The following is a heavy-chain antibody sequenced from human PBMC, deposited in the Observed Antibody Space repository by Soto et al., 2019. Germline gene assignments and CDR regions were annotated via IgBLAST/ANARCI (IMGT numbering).Heavy chain of an antibody. CDR3: AKDRFRIAVAAPFDY. CDR2: ISYDGSNK. V-gene: IGHV3-30*18. J-gene: IGHJ4*02. CDR1: GFTFSSYG. D-gene: IGHD6-19*01. Sequence: QVQLVESGGGVVQPGRSLRRSCAASGFTFSSYGMHWVRQAPGKGLEWVAVISYDGSNKYYADSVKGRFTISRDNSKNTLYLQMNSLRAEDTAVYYCAKDRFRIAVAAPFDYWGQGTLVTVSS.